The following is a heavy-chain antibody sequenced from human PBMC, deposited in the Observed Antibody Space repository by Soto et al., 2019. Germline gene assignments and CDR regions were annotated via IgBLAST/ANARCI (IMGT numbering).Heavy chain of an antibody. D-gene: IGHD3-22*01. J-gene: IGHJ4*02. CDR3: AKDYGSLTLISDY. CDR1: GFTFSSYG. V-gene: IGHV3-30*18. CDR2: ISYDGSNK. Sequence: QVQLVESGGGVVQPGRSLRLSCAASGFTFSSYGMHWVRQAPGKGLEWVAVISYDGSNKDYADSVKGRFTISRDNSKSTLYLEMNSLRAEDKAVYYFAKDYGSLTLISDYWGQGTLVTVSS.